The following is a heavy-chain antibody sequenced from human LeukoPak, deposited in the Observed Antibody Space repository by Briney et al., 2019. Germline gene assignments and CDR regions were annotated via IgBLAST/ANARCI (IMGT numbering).Heavy chain of an antibody. V-gene: IGHV3-48*03. CDR1: GFTFSSYE. CDR2: ISSSGSTI. D-gene: IGHD2-2*01. J-gene: IGHJ4*02. Sequence: GGSLRLSCAASGFTFSSYEMNWVRQAPGKGLEWVSYISSSGSTIYYADSVKGRFTISRDNAKNSLYLQMNSLRAEDTAVYYCARAPFSGGYCSSTSCYSRFGYWGQGTLVTVSS. CDR3: ARAPFSGGYCSSTSCYSRFGY.